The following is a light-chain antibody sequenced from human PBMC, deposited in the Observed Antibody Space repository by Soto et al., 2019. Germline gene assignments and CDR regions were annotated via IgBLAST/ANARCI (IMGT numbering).Light chain of an antibody. V-gene: IGLV2-23*01. CDR1: ASNIGDYNL. CDR3: CSYVGATTYV. J-gene: IGLJ1*01. Sequence: QSALTQPASVSGSPGQSITITCTGSASNIGDYNLVSWYQHHAGKAPKVIIYEGVKRPSGVSNRFSGFKSGTTASRTISGLQAEDEADYYCCSYVGATTYVFGSGTKVTVL. CDR2: EGV.